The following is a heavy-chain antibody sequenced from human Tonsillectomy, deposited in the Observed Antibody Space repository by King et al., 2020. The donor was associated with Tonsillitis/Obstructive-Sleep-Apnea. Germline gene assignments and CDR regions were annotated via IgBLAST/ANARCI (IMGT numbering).Heavy chain of an antibody. J-gene: IGHJ4*02. CDR3: ARDRGGGYCSSTSCYQFDY. V-gene: IGHV3-33*01. D-gene: IGHD2-2*01. Sequence: VQLVESGGGVVQPGRSLRLSCAASGFTFSSYGMHWVRQAPGKGLEWVAVIWYDGSNKYYAESVKGGFTISRDNSKNTLYLQINSLRAEDTAVYYCARDRGGGYCSSTSCYQFDYWGQGTLVTVSS. CDR1: GFTFSSYG. CDR2: IWYDGSNK.